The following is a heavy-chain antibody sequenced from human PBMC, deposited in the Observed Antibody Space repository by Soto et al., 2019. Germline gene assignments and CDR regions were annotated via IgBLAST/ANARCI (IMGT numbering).Heavy chain of an antibody. D-gene: IGHD6-19*01. Sequence: ASVKVSCKASGYTFTGYYMHWVRQAPGQGLEWMGWINPNSGGTNYAQKFQGWVTMTRDTSISTAYMELSRLRSDDTAVYYCARRAVAGATTPYYYGMYGWGQGTTVTVSS. CDR1: GYTFTGYY. CDR3: ARRAVAGATTPYYYGMYG. J-gene: IGHJ6*02. V-gene: IGHV1-2*04. CDR2: INPNSGGT.